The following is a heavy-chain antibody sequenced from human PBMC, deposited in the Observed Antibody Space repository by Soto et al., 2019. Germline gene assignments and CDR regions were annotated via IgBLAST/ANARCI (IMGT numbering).Heavy chain of an antibody. CDR2: IYYSGST. CDR3: ARGPDIVVVPAAMPGYYYYMDV. D-gene: IGHD2-2*01. CDR1: GCSISSYY. Sequence: SETLSLTCTFSGCSISSYYWSLIRQPPGKGLEWIGYIYYSGSTNYNPSLKSRVTISVDTSKNQFSLKLSSVTAADTAVYYCARGPDIVVVPAAMPGYYYYMDVWGKGTTVTVSS. V-gene: IGHV4-59*01. J-gene: IGHJ6*03.